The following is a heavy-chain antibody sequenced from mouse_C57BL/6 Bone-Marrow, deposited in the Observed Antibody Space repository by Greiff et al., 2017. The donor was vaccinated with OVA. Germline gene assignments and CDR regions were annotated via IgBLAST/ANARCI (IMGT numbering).Heavy chain of an antibody. Sequence: QVQLQQSGAELVKPGASVKMSCKASGYTFTSYWITWVKQRPGQGLEWIGDIYPGSGSTNYNEKFKSKATLTVDTSSSTAYMQLSSLTSEDAAVYYCALPERYFDVWGTGTTVTVSS. CDR1: GYTFTSYW. V-gene: IGHV1-55*01. CDR2: IYPGSGST. CDR3: ALPERYFDV. J-gene: IGHJ1*03. D-gene: IGHD2-10*01.